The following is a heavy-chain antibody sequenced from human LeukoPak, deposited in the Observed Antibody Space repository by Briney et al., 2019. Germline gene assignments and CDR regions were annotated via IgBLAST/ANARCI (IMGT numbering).Heavy chain of an antibody. D-gene: IGHD5-18*01. V-gene: IGHV3-74*01. CDR2: INSDGSST. Sequence: GGSLRLSCAAPGFTFSSYWMHWVRQAPGKGLVWVSRINSDGSSTSYADSVKGRFTISRDNAKNSLYLQMNSLRAEDAALYYCAKEQYSYGANGHDGFDMWGQGTMVTVSS. J-gene: IGHJ3*02. CDR3: AKEQYSYGANGHDGFDM. CDR1: GFTFSSYW.